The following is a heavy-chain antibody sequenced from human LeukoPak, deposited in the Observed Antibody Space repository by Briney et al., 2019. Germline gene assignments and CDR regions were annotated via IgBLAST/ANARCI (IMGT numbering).Heavy chain of an antibody. CDR3: TTDYDILTGYLYYFDY. CDR2: IKSKTDGGTT. V-gene: IGHV3-15*01. J-gene: IGHJ4*02. CDR1: GFTFSSYS. Sequence: GGSLRLSCAASGFTFSSYSMNWVRQAPGKGLEWVGRIKSKTDGGTTDYAAPVKGRFTISRDDSKNTLYLQMNSLKTEDTAVYYCTTDYDILTGYLYYFDYWGQGTLVTVSS. D-gene: IGHD3-9*01.